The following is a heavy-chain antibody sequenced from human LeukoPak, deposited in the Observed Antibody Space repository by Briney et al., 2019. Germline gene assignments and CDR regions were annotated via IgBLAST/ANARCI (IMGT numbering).Heavy chain of an antibody. J-gene: IGHJ6*03. CDR2: IYYSGST. CDR1: GGSISSYY. CDR3: AXXXXXXXXXISVGSYYYYMDV. Sequence: SETLSLTCTVSGGSISSYYWSWIRQPPGKGLEWIGYIYYSGSTNYNPSLKSRVTISVDTSKNQFSLKLNSVTAADTAFYYCAXXXXXXXXXISVGSYYYYMDVWGKGTTVTVSS. V-gene: IGHV4-59*08. D-gene: IGHD1-26*01.